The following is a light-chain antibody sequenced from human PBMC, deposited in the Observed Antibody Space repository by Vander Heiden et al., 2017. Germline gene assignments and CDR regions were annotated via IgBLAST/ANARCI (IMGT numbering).Light chain of an antibody. CDR3: AAWDDSLNGYV. CDR1: RSNIGSNT. Sequence: QSVLTQPPSASGTPGQRVTISCSGSRSNIGSNTVNWYQQRPGTAPKLLIYSNKQRPSGVPDRFSGSKSGTSASLAISGLQSEDEADYYCAAWDDSLNGYVFGTGTKVTVL. CDR2: SNK. J-gene: IGLJ1*01. V-gene: IGLV1-44*01.